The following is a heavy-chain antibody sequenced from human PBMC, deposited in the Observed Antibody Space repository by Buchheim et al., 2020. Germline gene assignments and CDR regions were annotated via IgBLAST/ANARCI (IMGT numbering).Heavy chain of an antibody. D-gene: IGHD6-19*01. V-gene: IGHV3-30*04. CDR3: ASPTYYSGWYNYYYYGMDV. CDR1: GFTFSSYA. Sequence: QVQLVESGGGVVQPGRSLRLSCAASGFTFSSYAMHWVRQAPGKGLEWVAVISYDGSNKYYADSVKGRFTISRDNSKNTLYLQMNSLRAEDTAVYYCASPTYYSGWYNYYYYGMDVWGQGTT. CDR2: ISYDGSNK. J-gene: IGHJ6*02.